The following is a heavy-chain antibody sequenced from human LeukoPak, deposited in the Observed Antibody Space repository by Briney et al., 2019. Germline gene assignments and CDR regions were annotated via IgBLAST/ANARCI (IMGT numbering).Heavy chain of an antibody. CDR2: IYYSGST. D-gene: IGHD3-22*01. V-gene: IGHV4-59*08. CDR3: ARHVGGWAVVVVTTVGAFDI. Sequence: SETLSLTCTVSGGSISSYYWSWIRQPPGKGLEWIGYIYYSGSTNYNPSLKSRVTISVDTSKNQFSPKLSSVTAADTAVYYCARHVGGWAVVVVTTVGAFDIWGQGTMVTVSS. J-gene: IGHJ3*02. CDR1: GGSISSYY.